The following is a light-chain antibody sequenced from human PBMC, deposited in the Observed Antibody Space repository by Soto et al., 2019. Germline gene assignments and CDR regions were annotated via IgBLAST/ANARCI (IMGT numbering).Light chain of an antibody. CDR2: IND. J-gene: IGLJ1*01. CDR1: RSNIGSNS. V-gene: IGLV1-44*01. Sequence: QSVLTQPPSVSGTPGQRVIISCSGSRSNIGSNSVNWYQQLPGTAPKLLIYINDQRPSGVPDRFSGSTSGTSVSLAISGLHSEGEADYYCASWDDRLKGYVFGTGTKVTVL. CDR3: ASWDDRLKGYV.